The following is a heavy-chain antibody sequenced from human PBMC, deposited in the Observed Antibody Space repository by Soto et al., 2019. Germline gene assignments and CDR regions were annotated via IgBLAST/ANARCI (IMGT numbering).Heavy chain of an antibody. CDR1: GFTFNYYW. V-gene: IGHV3-74*01. CDR2: IHSDGSTT. Sequence: EVQLVESAGGLVQRGGSLRLSCAASGFTFNYYWMHWVRQAPGRGLVWVSHIHSDGSTTTYADSVKGRFTISRDNAKNALDLQMNSLSAEDTGVYYRVVGDKGGWDLWGQGTKVTVSA. J-gene: IGHJ3*01. D-gene: IGHD1-26*01. CDR3: VVGDKGGWDL.